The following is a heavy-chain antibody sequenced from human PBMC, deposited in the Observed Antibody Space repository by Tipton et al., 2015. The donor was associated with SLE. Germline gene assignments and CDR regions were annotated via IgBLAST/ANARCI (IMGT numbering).Heavy chain of an antibody. Sequence: VQLVQSGAEVKKPGASVKISCKTYGYTFTSNYIHWVRQAPGQGLEWMGIINPGGGRATYSQKFQGRVTMTRDKSASTVDMELSSLRSEDSALYYCARGGIFRVLALEVWGQGTLVTVSS. CDR2: INPGGGRA. CDR3: ARGGIFRVLALEV. J-gene: IGHJ4*02. V-gene: IGHV1-46*01. D-gene: IGHD3-3*01. CDR1: GYTFTSNY.